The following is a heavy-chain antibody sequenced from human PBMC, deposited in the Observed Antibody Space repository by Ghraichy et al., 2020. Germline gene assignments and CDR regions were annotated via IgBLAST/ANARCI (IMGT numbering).Heavy chain of an antibody. J-gene: IGHJ6*02. CDR2: IKSKTDGGTT. D-gene: IGHD3-3*01. V-gene: IGHV3-15*01. CDR3: TTDQQWLLLYVYYGMDV. Sequence: ESLNISCAASGFTFSNAWMSWVRQAPGKGLEWVGRIKSKTDGGTTDYAAPVKGRFTISRDDSKNTLYLQMNSLKTEDTAVYYCTTDQQWLLLYVYYGMDVWGQGTTVTVSS. CDR1: GFTFSNAW.